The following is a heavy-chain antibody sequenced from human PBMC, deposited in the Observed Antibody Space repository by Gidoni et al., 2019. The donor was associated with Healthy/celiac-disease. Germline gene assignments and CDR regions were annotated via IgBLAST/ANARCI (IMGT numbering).Heavy chain of an antibody. J-gene: IGHJ4*02. CDR2: ISSSSSYI. CDR3: AREPSDDYGDPDY. D-gene: IGHD4-17*01. CDR1: GFTFSSYS. V-gene: IGHV3-21*01. Sequence: EVQLVESGGGLVKPGGSLRLSCAASGFTFSSYSMNWVRQAPGKGLEWVSSISSSSSYIYYADSVKGRFTISRDNAKNSLYLQMNSLRAEDTAVYYCAREPSDDYGDPDYWGQGTLVTVSS.